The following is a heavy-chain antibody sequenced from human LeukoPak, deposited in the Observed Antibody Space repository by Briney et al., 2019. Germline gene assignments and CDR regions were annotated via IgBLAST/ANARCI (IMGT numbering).Heavy chain of an antibody. CDR1: GFTFSSYA. CDR3: ARGYCSGGSCYAGAGY. CDR2: ISSHSSTI. D-gene: IGHD2-15*01. V-gene: IGHV3-48*02. Sequence: PGGSLRLSCAASGFTFSSYAMSWVRQAPGKGLECVSYISSHSSTIYYADSVKGRFTISRDNAKNSLYLQMNSLRDEDTAVYYCARGYCSGGSCYAGAGYWGQGTLVTVSS. J-gene: IGHJ4*02.